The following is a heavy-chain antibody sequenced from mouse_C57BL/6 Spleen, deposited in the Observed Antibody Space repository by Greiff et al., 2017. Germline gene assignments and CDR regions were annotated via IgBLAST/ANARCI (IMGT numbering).Heavy chain of an antibody. D-gene: IGHD1-1*01. J-gene: IGHJ4*01. CDR3: ARRGALRGYAMDY. V-gene: IGHV1-55*01. Sequence: QVQLQQPGAELVKPGASVKMSCKASGYTFTSYWITWVKQRPGQGLEWIGDIYPGSGSTNYNEKFKSKATLTVDTSSSTAYMQLSSLTSEDSAVYDCARRGALRGYAMDYWGQGTSVTVSS. CDR1: GYTFTSYW. CDR2: IYPGSGST.